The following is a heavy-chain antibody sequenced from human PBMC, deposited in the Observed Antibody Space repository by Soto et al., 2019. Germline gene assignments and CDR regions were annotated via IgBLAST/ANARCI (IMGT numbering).Heavy chain of an antibody. CDR2: ISSSSSYI. Sequence: EVQLVESGGGLVKPGGSLRLSCAASGFTFSSYSMNWVRQAPGKGLEWVSYISSSSSYIYYADSVKGRFTISRDNAKNSLYLQMNSLRAEDTAVYYCARVPSEDIVVVVAATIWGQGTLVTVSS. V-gene: IGHV3-21*01. J-gene: IGHJ4*02. D-gene: IGHD2-15*01. CDR1: GFTFSSYS. CDR3: ARVPSEDIVVVVAATI.